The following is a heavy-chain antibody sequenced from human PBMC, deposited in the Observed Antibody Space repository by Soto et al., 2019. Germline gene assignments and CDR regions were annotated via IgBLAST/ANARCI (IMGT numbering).Heavy chain of an antibody. CDR3: ARVRYCSGGSCYPRFDP. D-gene: IGHD2-15*01. CDR1: GGSVSSGGYY. Sequence: QVQLQESGPGLVKPSQTLSLTCTVSGGSVSSGGYYWSWIRQHPGKGLEWIGYIAYSGSTYYNPSLKSRVTISVDTSKNQFSLKLSSVTAADTAVYYCARVRYCSGGSCYPRFDPWGQGTLVTVSS. J-gene: IGHJ5*02. V-gene: IGHV4-31*03. CDR2: IAYSGST.